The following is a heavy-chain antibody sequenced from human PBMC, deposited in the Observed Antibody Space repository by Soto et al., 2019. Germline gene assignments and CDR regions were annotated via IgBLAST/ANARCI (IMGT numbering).Heavy chain of an antibody. Sequence: SETLSLTCTVSGGSISSYYWSWIRQPPGKGLEWIGYIYYSGSTNYNPSLKSRVTISVDTSKNQFSLKLSSVTAADTAVYYCARLTSPYGDYYYYDMDVWGKGTTVTVSS. V-gene: IGHV4-59*01. D-gene: IGHD4-17*01. J-gene: IGHJ6*03. CDR2: IYYSGST. CDR3: ARLTSPYGDYYYYDMDV. CDR1: GGSISSYY.